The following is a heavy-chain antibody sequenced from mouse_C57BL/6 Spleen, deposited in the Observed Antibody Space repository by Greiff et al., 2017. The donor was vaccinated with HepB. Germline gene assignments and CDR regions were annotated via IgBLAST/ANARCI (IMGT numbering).Heavy chain of an antibody. CDR1: GYTFTSYW. D-gene: IGHD2-5*01. CDR2: IDPSDSYT. J-gene: IGHJ3*01. Sequence: QVQLKQPGAELVMPGASVKLSCKASGYTFTSYWMHWVKQRPGQGLEWIGEIDPSDSYTNYNQKFKGKSTLTVDKSSSTAYMQLSSLTSEDSAVYYCAIYSNYLFAYWGQGTLVTVSA. V-gene: IGHV1-69*01. CDR3: AIYSNYLFAY.